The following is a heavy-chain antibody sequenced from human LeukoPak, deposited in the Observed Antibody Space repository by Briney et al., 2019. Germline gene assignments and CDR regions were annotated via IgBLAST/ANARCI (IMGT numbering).Heavy chain of an antibody. CDR2: IIPIFATA. D-gene: IGHD3-22*01. J-gene: IGHJ4*02. Sequence: SVKVSCKASGGTFSSYAISWVRQAPGQGLEWMGGIIPIFATANYAQKFQGRVTITADESTSTAYMELSSLRSEDTAVYYCARGPITTRSHFDYWGQGTLVTVSS. V-gene: IGHV1-69*13. CDR3: ARGPITTRSHFDY. CDR1: GGTFSSYA.